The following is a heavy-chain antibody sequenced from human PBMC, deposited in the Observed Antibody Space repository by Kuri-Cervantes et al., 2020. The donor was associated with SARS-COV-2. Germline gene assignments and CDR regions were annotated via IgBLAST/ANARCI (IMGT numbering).Heavy chain of an antibody. CDR1: GGSIRSYY. Sequence: GSLRLSCTVSGGSIRSYYWSWIRQPPGKGLEWIGYIYYSGSTNYNPSLKSRVTISVDTSKNQFSLKLSSVTAADTAVYYCARVGEYSSSLDYWGQGTLVTVSS. CDR3: ARVGEYSSSLDY. CDR2: IYYSGST. J-gene: IGHJ4*02. D-gene: IGHD6-13*01. V-gene: IGHV4-59*01.